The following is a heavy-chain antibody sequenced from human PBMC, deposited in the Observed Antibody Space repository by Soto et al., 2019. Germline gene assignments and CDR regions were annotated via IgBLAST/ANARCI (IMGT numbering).Heavy chain of an antibody. CDR3: ARDSNKYYDILTGYSPPGPYYFDY. D-gene: IGHD3-9*01. Sequence: EASVKVSCKASGYTFTGYYMHWVRQAPGQGLEWMGWINPNSGGTNYAQKFQGWVTMTRDTSISTAYMELSRLRSDDTAVYYCARDSNKYYDILTGYSPPGPYYFDYWGQGTLVTVSS. J-gene: IGHJ4*02. CDR2: INPNSGGT. V-gene: IGHV1-2*04. CDR1: GYTFTGYY.